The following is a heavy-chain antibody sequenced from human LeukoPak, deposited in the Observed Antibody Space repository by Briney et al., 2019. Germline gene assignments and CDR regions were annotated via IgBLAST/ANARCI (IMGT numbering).Heavy chain of an antibody. D-gene: IGHD3-22*01. CDR3: VRESEYYFDHSASFDY. J-gene: IGHJ4*02. V-gene: IGHV3-30-3*01. Sequence: GRSLRLSCAASGVTFTAYLIHWVRQAPGKGLEWVAVMLSDGNAMFYADSLKGRFTISRDNSKNTLYLQMNSLRAEDTAVYYCVRESEYYFDHSASFDYWGQGTLVTVSS. CDR1: GVTFTAYL. CDR2: MLSDGNAM.